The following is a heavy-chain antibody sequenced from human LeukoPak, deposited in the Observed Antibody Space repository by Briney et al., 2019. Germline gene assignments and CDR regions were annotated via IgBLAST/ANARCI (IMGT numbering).Heavy chain of an antibody. CDR1: GGSFSGYY. V-gene: IGHV4-34*01. CDR2: INHSGST. D-gene: IGHD2-8*01. CDR3: ARGQVYATYYYYYMDV. J-gene: IGHJ6*03. Sequence: SETLSLTCAVYGGSFSGYYWSWIRPPPGKGLEWIGEINHSGSTNYNPSLKSRVTISVDTSKNQFSLKLSSVTAADTAVYYCARGQVYATYYYYYMDVWGKGTTVTVSS.